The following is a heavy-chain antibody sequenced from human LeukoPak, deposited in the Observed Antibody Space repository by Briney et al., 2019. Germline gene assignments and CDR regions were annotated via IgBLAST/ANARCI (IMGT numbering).Heavy chain of an antibody. J-gene: IGHJ6*03. CDR2: IYYSGSA. CDR3: ARVAQGYYYYYYMDV. V-gene: IGHV4-59*01. CDR1: GGSISSYY. Sequence: SETLSLTCTVSGGSISSYYWSWIRQPPGKGLEWIGYIYYSGSANYNPSLKSRVTISVDTSKNQFSLKLSSVTAADTAVYYCARVAQGYYYYYYMDVWGKGTTVTVSS.